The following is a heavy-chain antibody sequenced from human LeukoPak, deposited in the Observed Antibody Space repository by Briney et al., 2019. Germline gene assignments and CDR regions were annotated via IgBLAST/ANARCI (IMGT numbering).Heavy chain of an antibody. Sequence: GGSLRLSCAASGFTFSSYAMSWVRQAPGKGLEWVSAISGSGGSTCYADSVKGRFTISRDNSKNTLYLQMNSLRAEDTAVYYCARGLLGVYGDYGGFDYWGQGTLVTVSS. CDR3: ARGLLGVYGDYGGFDY. V-gene: IGHV3-23*01. J-gene: IGHJ4*02. CDR2: ISGSGGST. CDR1: GFTFSSYA. D-gene: IGHD4-17*01.